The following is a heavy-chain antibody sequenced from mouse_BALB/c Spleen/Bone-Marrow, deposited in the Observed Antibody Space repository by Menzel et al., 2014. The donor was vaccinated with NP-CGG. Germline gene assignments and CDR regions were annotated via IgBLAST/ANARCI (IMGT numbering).Heavy chain of an antibody. CDR1: GYTFTSYW. CDR2: IYPSDSYT. Sequence: VQLVESGAELVRPGASVKLSCKASGYTFTSYWINWVKQRPGQGLEWIGNIYPSDSYTNYNQKFKGKATSTVDKSSSTAYMQLSSPTSEDSAVYYCTREGYYGSSYVDYWGQGTTLTVSS. CDR3: TREGYYGSSYVDY. J-gene: IGHJ2*01. D-gene: IGHD1-1*01. V-gene: IGHV1-69*02.